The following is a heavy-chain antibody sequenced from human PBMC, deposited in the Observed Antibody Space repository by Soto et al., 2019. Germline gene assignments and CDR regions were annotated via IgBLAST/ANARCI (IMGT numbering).Heavy chain of an antibody. CDR3: ARENNVLPGGYFDY. D-gene: IGHD3-10*01. CDR1: GGSISSYY. Sequence: SETLSLTCTVSGGSISSYYWSWIRQPPGKGLEWIGYIYYSGSTNYNPSLKSRVTVSVDTSKNQFSLKLSSVTAADTAVYYCARENNVLPGGYFDYWGQGTLVTVSS. V-gene: IGHV4-59*12. CDR2: IYYSGST. J-gene: IGHJ4*02.